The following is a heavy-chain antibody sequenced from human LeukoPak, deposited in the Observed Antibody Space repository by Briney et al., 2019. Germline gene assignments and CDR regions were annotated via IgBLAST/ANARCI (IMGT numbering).Heavy chain of an antibody. J-gene: IGHJ3*02. CDR1: GFTFSSYS. CDR3: ARAVYGFDAFDI. V-gene: IGHV3-21*01. D-gene: IGHD4-17*01. CDR2: ISSSSSYI. Sequence: PGGSLRLSCAASGFTFSSYSMNWVRQAPGKGLEWVSSISSSSSYIYYADSVKGRFTISRDNAKNSLYLQMNSLRAEDTAVYHCARAVYGFDAFDIWGQGTMVTVSS.